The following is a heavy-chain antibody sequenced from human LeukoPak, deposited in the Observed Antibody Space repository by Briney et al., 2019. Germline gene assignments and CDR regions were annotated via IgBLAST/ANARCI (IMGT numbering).Heavy chain of an antibody. V-gene: IGHV1-2*02. D-gene: IGHD2-2*02. CDR1: GYTFTGYY. Sequence: ASVKVSCKASGYTFTGYYMHWVRQAPGQGLEWMGWINPNSGGTNYAQKFQGRVTMTRDTSISTAYMELSRLRSDDTAVYYCACDWGLSQLEYCSNTNCYMGAFDIWGQGTMVTVSS. CDR3: ACDWGLSQLEYCSNTNCYMGAFDI. CDR2: INPNSGGT. J-gene: IGHJ3*02.